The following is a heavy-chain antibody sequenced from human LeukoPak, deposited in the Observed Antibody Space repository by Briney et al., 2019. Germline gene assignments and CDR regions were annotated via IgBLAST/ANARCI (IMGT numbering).Heavy chain of an antibody. D-gene: IGHD3-10*01. CDR1: GFTFSSYA. CDR2: ISYDGSNK. V-gene: IGHV3-30*04. J-gene: IGHJ4*02. CDR3: VRDRSLWFFDY. Sequence: GGSLRLSCAASGFTFSSYAMHWVRQAPGKGLEWVAVISYDGSNKYYADSVKGRFTISRDNSKNTLYLQMNSLRAEDTAVYYCVRDRSLWFFDYWGQGTLVTVSS.